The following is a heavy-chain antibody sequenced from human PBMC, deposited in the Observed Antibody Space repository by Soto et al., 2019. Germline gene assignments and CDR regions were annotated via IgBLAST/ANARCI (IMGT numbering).Heavy chain of an antibody. CDR2: INPNSGNT. J-gene: IGHJ6*02. D-gene: IGHD3-10*01. CDR3: ARGRGVAVVHGMDV. CDR1: GYTFASFD. Sequence: QVQLVQFGPEVKKPGASVKVSCKTSGYTFASFDVYWVRQAPGQGLEWMGWINPNSGNTGYAEKFQGRVTLTKDNSISTAYMELTTLRPEDTAVYYCARGRGVAVVHGMDVWGQGTTVTVSS. V-gene: IGHV1-8*01.